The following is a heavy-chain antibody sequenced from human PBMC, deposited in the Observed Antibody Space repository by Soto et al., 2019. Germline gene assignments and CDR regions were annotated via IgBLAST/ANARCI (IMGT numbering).Heavy chain of an antibody. D-gene: IGHD2-15*01. J-gene: IGHJ4*02. Sequence: ASVKVSCKASGYTFTSYGISWVRQAPGQGLEWMGWISAYNGNTNYAQKLQGRVTMTTDTSTSTAYMELRSLRSDDTAVYYCARDGSYCSGGSCYRKIDYWGQGTLVTVSS. CDR1: GYTFTSYG. CDR2: ISAYNGNT. CDR3: ARDGSYCSGGSCYRKIDY. V-gene: IGHV1-18*01.